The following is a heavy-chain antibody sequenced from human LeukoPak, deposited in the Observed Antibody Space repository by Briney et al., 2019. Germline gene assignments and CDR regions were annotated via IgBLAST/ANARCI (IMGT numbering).Heavy chain of an antibody. CDR3: AKGSGYDTDFDY. CDR1: GFTFSTYV. J-gene: IGHJ4*02. Sequence: PGGSLRLSCAASGFTFSTYVMSWVRQASGKGLEWVSGISGSGDNTYYADSVKGRFTISRDNSKNTLYLQMNSLRAEDTAVYYCAKGSGYDTDFDYWGQGTLVSVSS. CDR2: ISGSGDNT. V-gene: IGHV3-23*01. D-gene: IGHD5-12*01.